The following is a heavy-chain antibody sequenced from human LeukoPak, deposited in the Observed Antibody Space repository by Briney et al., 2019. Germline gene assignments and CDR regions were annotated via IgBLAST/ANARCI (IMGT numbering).Heavy chain of an antibody. V-gene: IGHV4-34*01. Sequence: SETLSLTCAVYGGSFSGYYWSWIRQPPGKGLEWIGEINHSGSTNYNPSLKSRVTISVDTSKNQFSLKLSSVTAADTAVYYCARGPRSSSWPSRRYNWFDPWGQGTLVTVSS. J-gene: IGHJ5*02. D-gene: IGHD6-13*01. CDR2: INHSGST. CDR3: ARGPRSSSWPSRRYNWFDP. CDR1: GGSFSGYY.